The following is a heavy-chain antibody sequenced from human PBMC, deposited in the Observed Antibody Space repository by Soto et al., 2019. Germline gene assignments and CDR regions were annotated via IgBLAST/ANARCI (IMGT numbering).Heavy chain of an antibody. Sequence: SLRLSCTASGFTCGDYAMSWFRQATGKGLEWVGFIRSKAYGGTTEYAASVKGRFTISRDDSKSIAYLQMNSLKTEDTAVYYCAREIGVFGRFDPWGQGTLVTVSS. CDR3: AREIGVFGRFDP. V-gene: IGHV3-49*03. CDR1: GFTCGDYA. J-gene: IGHJ5*02. CDR2: IRSKAYGGTT. D-gene: IGHD3-3*01.